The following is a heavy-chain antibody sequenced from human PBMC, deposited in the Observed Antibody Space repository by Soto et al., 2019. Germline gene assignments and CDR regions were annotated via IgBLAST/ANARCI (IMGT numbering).Heavy chain of an antibody. CDR2: MNPNSGNT. CDR3: ARVMITFGGVIVINYYYYMDV. Sequence: ASVKVSCKASGYTFTSYDINWVRQATGQGLEWMGWMNPNSGNTGYAQKFQGRVTMTRNTSISTAYMELSSLRSEDTAVYYCARVMITFGGVIVINYYYYMDVWGKGTKVTVSS. CDR1: GYTFTSYD. J-gene: IGHJ6*03. V-gene: IGHV1-8*01. D-gene: IGHD3-16*02.